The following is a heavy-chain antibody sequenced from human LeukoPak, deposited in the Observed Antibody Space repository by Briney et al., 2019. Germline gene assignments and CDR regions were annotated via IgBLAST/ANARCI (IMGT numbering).Heavy chain of an antibody. V-gene: IGHV4-39*01. D-gene: IGHD2-15*01. CDR3: ARQQRICSGGSCYLWFDP. J-gene: IGHJ5*02. Sequence: PSETLSLTCTVSGGSINFYYWGWIRQPPGKGLEWIGSIYYSGSTYYSPSLKSRVTISVDTSKNQFSLKLNSVTAADTAVYHCARQQRICSGGSCYLWFDPWGQGTLVTVSS. CDR2: IYYSGST. CDR1: GGSINFYY.